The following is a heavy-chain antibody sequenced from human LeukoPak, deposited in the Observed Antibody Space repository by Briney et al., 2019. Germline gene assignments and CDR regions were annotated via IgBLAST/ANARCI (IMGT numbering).Heavy chain of an antibody. J-gene: IGHJ6*04. CDR2: TYHSGST. D-gene: IGHD4-17*01. V-gene: IGHV4-38-2*01. Sequence: SETLSLTCAVSGYSISSGYYWGWIRQPPGKGLEWIGSTYHSGSTYYNPSLKSRVTISVDTSKNQFSLKLSSVTAADTAVYYCARSGGDYVSYYYYYGMDVWGKGTTVTVSS. CDR1: GYSISSGYY. CDR3: ARSGGDYVSYYYYYGMDV.